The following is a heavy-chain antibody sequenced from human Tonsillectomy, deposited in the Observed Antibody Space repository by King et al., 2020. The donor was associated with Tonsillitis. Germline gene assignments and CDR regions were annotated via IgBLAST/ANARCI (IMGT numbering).Heavy chain of an antibody. CDR3: ARGPEHQLPNNWFDP. J-gene: IGHJ5*02. V-gene: IGHV3-7*01. CDR1: GFTFSSYW. D-gene: IGHD2-2*01. CDR2: INQDGSEK. Sequence: VQLVESGGGLVQPGGSLRLSCAASGFTFSSYWMNWVRQAPGRGLEGGANINQDGSEKYYVDSVKGRFTIPRDNAKNTLYRQMNSLRAEDTAVYYCARGPEHQLPNNWFDPWGQGTLVTVSS.